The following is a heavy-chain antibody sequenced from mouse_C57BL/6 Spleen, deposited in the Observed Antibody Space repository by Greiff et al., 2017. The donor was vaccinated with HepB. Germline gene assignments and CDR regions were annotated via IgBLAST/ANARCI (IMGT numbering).Heavy chain of an antibody. D-gene: IGHD4-1*01. CDR2: IDPSDSYT. CDR1: GYTFTSYW. J-gene: IGHJ2*01. Sequence: VQLQQSGAELVKPGASVKLSCKASGYTFTSYWMQWVKQRPGQGLEWIGEIDPSDSYTNYNQKFKGKATLTVDTSSSTAYMQLSSLTSEDSAVYYCARGGWGAGTAYWGQGTTLTVSS. V-gene: IGHV1-50*01. CDR3: ARGGWGAGTAY.